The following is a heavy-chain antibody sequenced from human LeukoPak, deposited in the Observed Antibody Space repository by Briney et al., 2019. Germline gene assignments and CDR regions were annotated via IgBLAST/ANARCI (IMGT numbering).Heavy chain of an antibody. Sequence: ASVKVSCKASGYIFTGYYMHWVRQAPGQGLEWMGWINPNSGDTNYAQKFQGRVTMTRDTSISTAYMELSRLRSDDTAVYYCARPDCGSGDCYSMDAFDIWGQGTMVTVSS. V-gene: IGHV1-2*02. CDR1: GYIFTGYY. J-gene: IGHJ3*02. CDR3: ARPDCGSGDCYSMDAFDI. CDR2: INPNSGDT. D-gene: IGHD2-21*02.